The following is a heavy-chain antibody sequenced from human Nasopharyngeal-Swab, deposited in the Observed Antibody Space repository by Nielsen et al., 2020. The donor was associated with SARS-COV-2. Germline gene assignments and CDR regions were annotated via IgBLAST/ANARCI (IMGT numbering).Heavy chain of an antibody. CDR2: ITVSGGGT. D-gene: IGHD2-15*01. CDR3: AKVYSYFDI. CDR1: GFTFSNSA. V-gene: IGHV3-23*01. Sequence: GGSLRLSCAASGFTFSNSAMSWVRQFPGKGLEWVATITVSGGGTYSADSVKGRFTISRDNLKNTLYLQMSSLRADDTAVYYCAKVYSYFDIWGQGTLVTVSS. J-gene: IGHJ4*02.